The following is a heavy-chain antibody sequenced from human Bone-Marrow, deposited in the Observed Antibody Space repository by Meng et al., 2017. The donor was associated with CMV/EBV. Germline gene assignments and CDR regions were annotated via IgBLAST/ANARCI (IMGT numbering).Heavy chain of an antibody. Sequence: GESLKIFCAASGFTFSRYWRTWGRQAPGMGLAGVANINQDGSETNYVDSVKGRFTISRDNATNSLYLQMNSLRAEDTAVYYCARKGVVPAAPLAYWGQGTLVTVSS. CDR2: INQDGSET. V-gene: IGHV3-7*01. CDR3: ARKGVVPAAPLAY. CDR1: GFTFSRYW. D-gene: IGHD2-2*01. J-gene: IGHJ4*02.